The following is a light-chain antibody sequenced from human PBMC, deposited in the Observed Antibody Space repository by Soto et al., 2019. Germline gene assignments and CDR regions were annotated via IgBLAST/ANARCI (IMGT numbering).Light chain of an antibody. V-gene: IGLV2-14*01. CDR3: QSYDNSLSGSWV. J-gene: IGLJ3*02. CDR2: EVS. Sequence: QSALTQPASVSGSPGQSITISCTGSSSDVGGYHYVSWYQQYPGEAPKLVISEVSNRPSGVPDRFSGSKSGTSASLAINGLQAEDEAHYYCQSYDNSLSGSWVFGGGTKLTVL. CDR1: SSDVGGYHY.